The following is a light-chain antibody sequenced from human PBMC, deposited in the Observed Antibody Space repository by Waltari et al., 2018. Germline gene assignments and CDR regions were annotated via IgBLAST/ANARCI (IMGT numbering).Light chain of an antibody. V-gene: IGLV2-14*03. CDR3: NSWTTSSTLL. J-gene: IGLJ3*02. CDR2: DVS. Sequence: QSALTQPASVSGSPGQSITISCTGTSSDVGGYNYVSWYQHHPGKAPKLIISDVSKRPSGFSDRFYGSKSGNTASLTIFGLQTEDEADYYCNSWTTSSTLLFGGGTKVTVL. CDR1: SSDVGGYNY.